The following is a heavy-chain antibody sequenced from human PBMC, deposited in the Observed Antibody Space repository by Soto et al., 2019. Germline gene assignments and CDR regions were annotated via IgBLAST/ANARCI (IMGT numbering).Heavy chain of an antibody. V-gene: IGHV3-33*05. D-gene: IGHD2-15*01. J-gene: IGHJ6*02. CDR3: AREGDDYCSGTRCFHYYGLDV. CDR2: IEYNAKNR. Sequence: QVQLVESGGGVVQPGTSLRLSCTASGFTFNSYGIHWVRQAPGKGLEWLALIEYNAKNRFYADSVKGRFSISRDNSRNTVYLQVNGLIAEETAAYYCAREGDDYCSGTRCFHYYGLDVWGQGTTVIVSS. CDR1: GFTFNSYG.